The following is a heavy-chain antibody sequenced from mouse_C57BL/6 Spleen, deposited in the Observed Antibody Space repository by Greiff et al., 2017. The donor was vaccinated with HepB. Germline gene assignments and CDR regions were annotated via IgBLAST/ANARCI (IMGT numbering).Heavy chain of an antibody. CDR1: GFTFSSYA. CDR3: ARDYRGAWLAY. V-gene: IGHV5-4*01. J-gene: IGHJ3*01. CDR2: ISDGGSYT. Sequence: DVKLVESGGGLVKPGGSLKLSCAASGFTFSSYAMSWVRQTPEKRLEWVATISDGGSYTYYPDNVKGRFTISRDNAKNNLYLQMSHLKSEDTAMYYGARDYRGAWLAYWGQGTLVTVSA.